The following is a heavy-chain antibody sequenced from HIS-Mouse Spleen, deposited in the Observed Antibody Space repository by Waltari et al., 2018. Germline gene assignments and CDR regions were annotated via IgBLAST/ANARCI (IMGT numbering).Heavy chain of an antibody. D-gene: IGHD1-26*01. CDR3: ASAKVGANVDY. CDR1: GFTFSSYA. Sequence: QVQLVESGGGVVQPGRSLRLSCAASGFTFSSYAMHWVRQAPGKGLEGVAVISYDGSNKYYADSVKGRFTISRDNSKTTLYLQMNSLRAEDTAVYYCASAKVGANVDYWGQGTLVTVSS. J-gene: IGHJ4*02. V-gene: IGHV3-30*04. CDR2: ISYDGSNK.